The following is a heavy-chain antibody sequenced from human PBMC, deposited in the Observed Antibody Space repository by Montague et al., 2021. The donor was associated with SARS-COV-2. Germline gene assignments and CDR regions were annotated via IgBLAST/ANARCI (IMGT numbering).Heavy chain of an antibody. D-gene: IGHD6-13*01. V-gene: IGHV3-9*01. J-gene: IGHJ3*01. CDR3: AKDSRHISSWVLGDALDL. CDR1: GFTFDDYA. CDR2: INWKSDRK. Sequence: SLRLSCAASGFTFDDYAMHWVRQAPGKGLEWVSGINWKSDRKAYVDSVRGRFTISRDNAKNSLYLQMNSLRPGDTALYYCAKDSRHISSWVLGDALDLWGQGTMVIVSS.